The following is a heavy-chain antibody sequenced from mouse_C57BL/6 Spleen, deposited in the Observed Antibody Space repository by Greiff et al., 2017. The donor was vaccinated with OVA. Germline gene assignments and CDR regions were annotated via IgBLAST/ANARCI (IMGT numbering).Heavy chain of an antibody. CDR3: ARLIYYYGSSYVGGAMDY. Sequence: EVKLMESGGDLVKPGGSLKLSCAASGFTFSSYGMSWVRQTPDKRLEWVATISSGGSYTYYPDSVKGRFTISRDNAKNTLYLQMSSLKSEDTAMYYCARLIYYYGSSYVGGAMDYWGQGTSVTVSS. CDR1: GFTFSSYG. D-gene: IGHD1-1*01. CDR2: ISSGGSYT. V-gene: IGHV5-6*01. J-gene: IGHJ4*01.